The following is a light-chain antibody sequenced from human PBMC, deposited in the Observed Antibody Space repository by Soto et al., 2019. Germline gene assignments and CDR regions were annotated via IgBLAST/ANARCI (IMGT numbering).Light chain of an antibody. CDR1: QSVSSY. J-gene: IGKJ4*01. Sequence: EIVLTQSPATLSLSPGERATLSCRASQSVSSYLAWYQQKPGQAPRLLIYDASNRAAGIPARFSGSGSGTDVPLTISGLETEDFAVYYCQQGSNWFTFGGGTKVEIE. V-gene: IGKV3-11*01. CDR3: QQGSNWFT. CDR2: DAS.